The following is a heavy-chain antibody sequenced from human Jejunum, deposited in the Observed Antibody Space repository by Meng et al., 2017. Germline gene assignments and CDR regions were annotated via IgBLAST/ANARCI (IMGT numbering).Heavy chain of an antibody. Sequence: GESLKISCAASGFPFSSHNMNWVRQAPGRGLEWVSSISLSSSYIYYADSVKGRFTISRDNAKNSLYLQMNSLRDEDTGVYYCARDLWVAGYSGRYLDLWGQG. CDR2: ISLSSSYI. CDR3: ARDLWVAGYSGRYLDL. V-gene: IGHV3-21*06. D-gene: IGHD5-12*01. J-gene: IGHJ4*02. CDR1: GFPFSSHN.